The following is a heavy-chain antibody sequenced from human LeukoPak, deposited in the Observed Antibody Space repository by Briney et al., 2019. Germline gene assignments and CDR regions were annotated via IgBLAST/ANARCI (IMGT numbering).Heavy chain of an antibody. J-gene: IGHJ4*02. Sequence: GGSLRLSCAASGFTFSNAWMSWVRQAPGKGLEWVGRIKSKTDGGTTDYAAPVKGRFTISRDDSKNTLYLQMSSLKTEDTAVYYCTTDLTYYYDSSGYYPSDYWGQGTLVTVSS. CDR2: IKSKTDGGTT. V-gene: IGHV3-15*01. D-gene: IGHD3-22*01. CDR1: GFTFSNAW. CDR3: TTDLTYYYDSSGYYPSDY.